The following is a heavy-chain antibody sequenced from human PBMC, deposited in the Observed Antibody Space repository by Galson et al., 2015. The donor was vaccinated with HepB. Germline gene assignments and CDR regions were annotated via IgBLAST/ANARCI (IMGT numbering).Heavy chain of an antibody. J-gene: IGHJ4*02. CDR2: IKSQADGGTT. D-gene: IGHD2-15*01. CDR3: TTRVTRFCSGGSCYSGYYFDS. V-gene: IGHV3-15*01. CDR1: GFTFNTTW. Sequence: SLRLSCATSGFTFNTTWMAWVRQAPGKGLEWVGRIKSQADGGTTDYAAPVKGRCTLSRDDSRNTVYLQLNSLKTEDTAVYYCTTRVTRFCSGGSCYSGYYFDSWGQGTLVTVSS.